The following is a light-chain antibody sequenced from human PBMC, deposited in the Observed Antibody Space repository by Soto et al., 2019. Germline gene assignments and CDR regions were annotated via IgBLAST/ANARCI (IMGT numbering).Light chain of an antibody. Sequence: EILLTQSPSTLSLSPGEGVTLSCRASQSVTVNSLAWYQQKPGQTPRLLISGTSSRATGIPDRFSGSGSGTDFTLTISRLEPEDFAVYYCQQYGSSPPWTFGQGTKVDIK. CDR3: QQYGSSPPWT. CDR1: QSVTVNS. CDR2: GTS. J-gene: IGKJ1*01. V-gene: IGKV3-20*01.